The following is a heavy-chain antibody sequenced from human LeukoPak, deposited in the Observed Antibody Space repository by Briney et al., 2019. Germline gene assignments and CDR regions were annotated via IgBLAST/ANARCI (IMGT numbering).Heavy chain of an antibody. D-gene: IGHD5-12*01. V-gene: IGHV3-7*01. CDR2: VKEDGSER. CDR3: AKDAVATAYYFDY. CDR1: AFIFSGHW. J-gene: IGHJ4*02. Sequence: GGSLRLSCEGSAFIFSGHWMNWVRQTPGKGLEWVASVKEDGSERQYVDSVKGRFSISRDNSKNTLYLQMNSLRAEDTAVYYCAKDAVATAYYFDYWGQGTLVTVSS.